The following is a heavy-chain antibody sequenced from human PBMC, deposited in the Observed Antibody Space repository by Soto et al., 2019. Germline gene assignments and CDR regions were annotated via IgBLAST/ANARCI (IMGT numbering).Heavy chain of an antibody. V-gene: IGHV3-48*01. Sequence: EVQLVESGGGLVQPGGSLRLSCAASGFTFSSYSMNWVRQAPGKGLEWVSYISSSSSTIYYADSVKGRFTISRDNAKNSLYLQMNSLRAEDTSVYYCARDSVWFGEVLTFNYWGQGTLVTVSS. D-gene: IGHD3-10*01. CDR2: ISSSSSTI. CDR1: GFTFSSYS. J-gene: IGHJ4*02. CDR3: ARDSVWFGEVLTFNY.